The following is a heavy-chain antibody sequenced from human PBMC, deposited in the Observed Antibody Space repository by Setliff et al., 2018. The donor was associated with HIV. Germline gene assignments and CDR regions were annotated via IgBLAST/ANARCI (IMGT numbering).Heavy chain of an antibody. D-gene: IGHD7-27*01. V-gene: IGHV4-39*07. CDR1: GGSISSTNYY. CDR2: IYYSGST. Sequence: SETLSLTCTVSGGSISSTNYYWGWIRQPPGKGLEWIGSIYYSGSTNYKPSLKSRVTISVDTSKNQLSLKLSSVTAADTAVYYCARQVGNKVLFDSWGQGTLVTVSS. J-gene: IGHJ4*02. CDR3: ARQVGNKVLFDS.